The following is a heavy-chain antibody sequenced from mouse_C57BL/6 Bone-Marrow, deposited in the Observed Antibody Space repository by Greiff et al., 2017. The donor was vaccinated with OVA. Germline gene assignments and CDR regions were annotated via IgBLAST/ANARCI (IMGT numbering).Heavy chain of an antibody. CDR2: ISNGGGST. J-gene: IGHJ2*01. Sequence: EVNVVESGGGLVQPGGSLKLSCAASGFTFSDYYMYWVRQTPEKRLEWVAYISNGGGSTYYPDTVKGRFTISRDNAKNTLYLQMSRLKSEDTDMYYCARRLYRGYFDYWGQGTTLTVSA. CDR3: ARRLYRGYFDY. D-gene: IGHD1-2*01. CDR1: GFTFSDYY. V-gene: IGHV5-12*01.